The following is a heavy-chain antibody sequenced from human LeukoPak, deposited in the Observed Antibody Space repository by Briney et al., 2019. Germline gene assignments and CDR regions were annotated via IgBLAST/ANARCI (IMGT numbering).Heavy chain of an antibody. CDR3: ARMRVVAGTIGYGMDV. V-gene: IGHV3-74*01. CDR2: INSDGRST. CDR1: GFTFSSYW. J-gene: IGHJ6*02. D-gene: IGHD6-19*01. Sequence: PGGSLRLSCAASGFTFSSYWMHWVRQVPGKGLVWVSRINSDGRSTSYADSVKGRFTISRDNAKNTLYLQMNSLRAEDTAMYYCARMRVVAGTIGYGMDVWGQGTTVTVS.